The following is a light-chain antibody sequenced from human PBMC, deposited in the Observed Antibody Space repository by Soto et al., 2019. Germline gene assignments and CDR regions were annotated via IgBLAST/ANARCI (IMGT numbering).Light chain of an antibody. Sequence: QSVLSQPPSASGTPGQRVTIPCSGSSSNIGSHNVNWYQHLPGTAPKLLIYRSVQRPSGVPDRFTGSKSGTSASLAISGLRSEDESVYYCAAWGDSLVFGGGTKLTVL. CDR3: AAWGDSLV. CDR2: RSV. CDR1: SSNIGSHN. J-gene: IGLJ2*01. V-gene: IGLV1-47*01.